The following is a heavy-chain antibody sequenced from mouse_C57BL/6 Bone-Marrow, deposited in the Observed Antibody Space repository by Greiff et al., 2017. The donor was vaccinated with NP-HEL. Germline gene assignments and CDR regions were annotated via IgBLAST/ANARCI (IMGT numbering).Heavy chain of an antibody. V-gene: IGHV5-4*03. Sequence: EVKLVESGGGLVKPGGSLKLSCAASGFTFSSYAMSWVRQTPEKRLEWVATISDGGSYTYYPDNVKGRFTISRDNAKNNLYLQMSHLKSEDTAMYYCARRGYSNYYAMDYWGQGTSVTVSS. D-gene: IGHD2-5*01. CDR3: ARRGYSNYYAMDY. CDR2: ISDGGSYT. J-gene: IGHJ4*01. CDR1: GFTFSSYA.